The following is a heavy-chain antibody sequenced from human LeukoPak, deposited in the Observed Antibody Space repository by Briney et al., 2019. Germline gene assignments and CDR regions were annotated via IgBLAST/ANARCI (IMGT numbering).Heavy chain of an antibody. V-gene: IGHV3-21*04. D-gene: IGHD5-18*01. CDR3: AKDSYSYGYHFDY. Sequence: GGSLRLSCAASGFTFSSYSMNWIRQAPGKGLEWVSSISSSSSYIYYADSVKGRFTISRDNAKNSLYLQMNSLRAEDTALYYCAKDSYSYGYHFDYWGQGTLVTVSS. CDR1: GFTFSSYS. CDR2: ISSSSSYI. J-gene: IGHJ4*02.